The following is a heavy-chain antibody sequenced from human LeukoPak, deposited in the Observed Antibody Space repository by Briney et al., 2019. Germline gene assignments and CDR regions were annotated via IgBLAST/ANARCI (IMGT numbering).Heavy chain of an antibody. D-gene: IGHD2/OR15-2a*01. J-gene: IGHJ4*02. CDR1: GITFSSYS. CDR3: ARGGLSIMGY. Sequence: GGSLRLSCGASGITFSSYSMNWVRQAPGKGLEWVSYISSSGSTKYYADSVKGRFTISRDNARNSLYLQMDSLRAEDTAVYFCARGGLSIMGYWGQGTLVTVSS. V-gene: IGHV3-48*01. CDR2: ISSSGSTK.